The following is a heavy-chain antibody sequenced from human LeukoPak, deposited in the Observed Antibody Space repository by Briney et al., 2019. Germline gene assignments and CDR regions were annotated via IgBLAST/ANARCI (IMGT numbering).Heavy chain of an antibody. Sequence: TTGGSLRLSCAASGFTFSSYSMNWVRQAPGKGQEWVSSIRCSSSYIYYAVSVKGRFTISRDNAKNSLYLQMNSLRAEDTAVYYCARDFVLRYFDSNWFDPWGQGTLVTVSS. CDR1: GFTFSSYS. J-gene: IGHJ5*02. CDR2: IRCSSSYI. V-gene: IGHV3-21*01. CDR3: ARDFVLRYFDSNWFDP. D-gene: IGHD3-9*01.